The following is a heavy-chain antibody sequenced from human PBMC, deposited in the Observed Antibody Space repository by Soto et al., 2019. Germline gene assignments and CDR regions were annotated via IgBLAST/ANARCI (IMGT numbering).Heavy chain of an antibody. CDR3: ARLRFLDGAARYGMDV. CDR1: GGTFSSYA. J-gene: IGHJ6*02. CDR2: IIPIFGTA. V-gene: IGHV1-69*13. Sequence: ASVKVSCKASGGTFSSYAISWVRQAPGQGLEWMGGIIPIFGTANYAQKFQGRVTITADESTSTAYMELSSLRSEDTAVYYCARLRFLDGAARYGMDVWGQGTTVTVSS. D-gene: IGHD3-3*01.